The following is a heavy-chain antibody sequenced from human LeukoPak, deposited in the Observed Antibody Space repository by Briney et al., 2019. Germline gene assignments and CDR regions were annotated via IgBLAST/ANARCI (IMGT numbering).Heavy chain of an antibody. CDR3: ARVSPHYYDSSGYYPEGFDY. Sequence: ASVKVSGKASGGTFSSYAISWVRQAPGQGLEWMGRIIPILGIANYAQKFQGRVTITADKSTSTAYMELSSLRSEGTAVYYCARVSPHYYDSSGYYPEGFDYWGQGTLVTVSS. D-gene: IGHD3-22*01. CDR2: IIPILGIA. CDR1: GGTFSSYA. J-gene: IGHJ4*02. V-gene: IGHV1-69*04.